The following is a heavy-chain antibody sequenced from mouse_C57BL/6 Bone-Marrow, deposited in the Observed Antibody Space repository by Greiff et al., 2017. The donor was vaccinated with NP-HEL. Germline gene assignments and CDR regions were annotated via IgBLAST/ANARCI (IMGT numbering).Heavy chain of an antibody. J-gene: IGHJ2*01. Sequence: EVNVVESGGGLVKPGGSLKLSCAASGFTFSSYAMSWVRQTPEKRLEWVATISDGGSYTYYPDNVKGRFTISRDNAKNNLYLQMSHLKSEDTAMYYCARARWLLPDYLDYWGQGTTLTVSS. V-gene: IGHV5-4*03. CDR3: ARARWLLPDYLDY. D-gene: IGHD2-3*01. CDR2: ISDGGSYT. CDR1: GFTFSSYA.